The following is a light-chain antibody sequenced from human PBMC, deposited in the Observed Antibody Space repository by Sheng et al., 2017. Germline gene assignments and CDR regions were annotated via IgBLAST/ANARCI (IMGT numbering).Light chain of an antibody. Sequence: DIQMTQSPSSLSAFVGDRVIITCRASQAISNDLAWYQQKPGKVPKLLIYAASSSQSGVPSRFSGSGSGTDFTLTISGLQPEDVANYYCQKYDTTPWTFGQGTNVDLK. J-gene: IGKJ1*01. CDR2: AAS. CDR1: QAISND. CDR3: QKYDTTPWT. V-gene: IGKV1-27*01.